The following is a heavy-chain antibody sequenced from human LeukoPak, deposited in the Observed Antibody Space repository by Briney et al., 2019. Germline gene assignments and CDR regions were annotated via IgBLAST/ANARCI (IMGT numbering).Heavy chain of an antibody. J-gene: IGHJ4*02. CDR3: ARVVYSGSWGYFDY. D-gene: IGHD3-10*01. V-gene: IGHV4-59*01. CDR2: IYYSGST. Sequence: SETLSLTCTVSGGSMSTYYWSWIRQSPGKGLEWIGYIYYSGSTSYNPSLKSRLTISIDTSKTQFYLKLSSVTAADTAVYYCARVVYSGSWGYFDYWGRGILVTVSS. CDR1: GGSMSTYY.